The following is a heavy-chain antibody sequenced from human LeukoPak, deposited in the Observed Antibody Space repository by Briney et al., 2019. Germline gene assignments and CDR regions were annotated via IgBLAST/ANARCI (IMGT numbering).Heavy chain of an antibody. Sequence: GGSLRLSCAASGVTFSSSWMSWVRQAPGKGPEWVANVRQDGSQKYYVDSVKGRFTISRDNAKNSMYLQMNSLRAEDTAVYYCAREFPFSSGIGAFDYWGQGTLVTVSS. CDR3: AREFPFSSGIGAFDY. D-gene: IGHD6-19*01. CDR1: GVTFSSSW. V-gene: IGHV3-7*01. CDR2: VRQDGSQK. J-gene: IGHJ4*02.